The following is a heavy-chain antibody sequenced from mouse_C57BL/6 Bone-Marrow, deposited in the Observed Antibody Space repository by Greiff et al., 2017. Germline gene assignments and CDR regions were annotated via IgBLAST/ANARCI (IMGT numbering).Heavy chain of an antibody. CDR2: INPSSGYT. J-gene: IGHJ1*03. Sequence: VQLQQSGAELARPGASVKMSCKASGYTFTGYTMHWVKQRPGQGLEWIGYINPSSGYTKYNQKFKDKATLTAAKSSSTAYMQLSSLTSEDSAVYYCAGVLYWYFDVWGTGTTVTVSS. CDR1: GYTFTGYT. CDR3: AGVLYWYFDV. V-gene: IGHV1-4*01.